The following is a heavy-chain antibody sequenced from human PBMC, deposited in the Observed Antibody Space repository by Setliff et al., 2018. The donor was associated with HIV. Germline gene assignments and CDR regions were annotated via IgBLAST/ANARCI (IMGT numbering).Heavy chain of an antibody. CDR1: GGAFISHT. V-gene: IGHV1-69*04. J-gene: IGHJ1*01. D-gene: IGHD3-22*01. CDR2: IIPILGIP. Sequence: SVKVSCKASGGAFISHTFTWVRQAPGQGLEWMGRIIPILGIPNYAQNFQGRVSMTIDTSTSTAYTGLRSLRPDDTAVYFCARDPSSGIYYDSSGQYFQNWGQGTLVTVSS. CDR3: ARDPSSGIYYDSSGQYFQN.